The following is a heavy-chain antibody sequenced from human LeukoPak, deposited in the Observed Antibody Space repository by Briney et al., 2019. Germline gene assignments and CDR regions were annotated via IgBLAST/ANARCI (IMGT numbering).Heavy chain of an antibody. Sequence: ASVTVSCKASGYTFTSYGINWVRQAPGQGLEWMGWISAYNGNTNYAQKLQGRVTMTTDTSTSTAYMELRSLRSDDTAVYYCARVGFGTTMVRDPDYWGQGTLVTVSS. CDR3: ARVGFGTTMVRDPDY. V-gene: IGHV1-18*01. CDR2: ISAYNGNT. CDR1: GYTFTSYG. D-gene: IGHD3-10*01. J-gene: IGHJ4*02.